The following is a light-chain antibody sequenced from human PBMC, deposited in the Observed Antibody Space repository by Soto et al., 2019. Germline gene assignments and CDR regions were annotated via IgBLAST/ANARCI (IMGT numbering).Light chain of an antibody. Sequence: EIVLTQSPATLSLSPGERATLSCGASQSVSSSYLAWYQQKPGLAPRLLMYDASSRATGIPDRFSGSGSGPDFPLTISRLEPEDFAVDYCQQYGSSPYTFGQGTKLEIK. J-gene: IGKJ2*01. CDR3: QQYGSSPYT. CDR2: DAS. CDR1: QSVSSSY. V-gene: IGKV3D-20*01.